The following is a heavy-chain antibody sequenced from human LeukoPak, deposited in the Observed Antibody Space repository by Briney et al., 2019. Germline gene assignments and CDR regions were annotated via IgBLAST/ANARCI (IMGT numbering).Heavy chain of an antibody. CDR3: TTDPDIVVVPEDFDY. J-gene: IGHJ4*02. V-gene: IGHV3-15*01. CDR2: IKSKTDGGTT. D-gene: IGHD2-2*01. Sequence: GGSLRLSCAASGFTFSNAWMSWVRQAPGKGLEWVGRIKSKTDGGTTDYAAPVKGRFTISRDDSKNTLYLQMNSLKTEDTAVYYCTTDPDIVVVPEDFDYWGQGTLVTVSS. CDR1: GFTFSNAW.